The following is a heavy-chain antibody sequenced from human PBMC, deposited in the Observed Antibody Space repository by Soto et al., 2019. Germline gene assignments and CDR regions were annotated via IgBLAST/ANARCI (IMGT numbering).Heavy chain of an antibody. J-gene: IGHJ4*02. CDR3: ARLHCSGGSCYPGYFDY. V-gene: IGHV5-51*03. CDR1: GYSFTSYW. D-gene: IGHD2-15*01. Sequence: EVQLVQSGAEVKKPGESLKISCKGSGYSFTSYWIGWWRQIPGKGLGGMGIIYPGASDTRYSPSFQGQFTISADKSISPAYLQWSSLKASDTAMYYCARLHCSGGSCYPGYFDYWGQGTLVTVSS. CDR2: IYPGASDT.